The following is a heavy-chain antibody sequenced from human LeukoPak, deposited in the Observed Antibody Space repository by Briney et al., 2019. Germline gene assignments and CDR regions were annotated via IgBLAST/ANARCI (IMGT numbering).Heavy chain of an antibody. CDR2: IYPGDSDT. CDR3: ARLYYYYYLDV. J-gene: IGHJ6*03. CDR1: GCSFTSYW. V-gene: IGHV5-51*01. Sequence: GESLKISCKGSGCSFTSYWIGWVRQMPGKGLEWMGIIYPGDSDTRYSPSFQGQVTISADKSISTAYLQWCSLKASDTAMYYCARLYYYYYLDVWGKGTTVTVSS.